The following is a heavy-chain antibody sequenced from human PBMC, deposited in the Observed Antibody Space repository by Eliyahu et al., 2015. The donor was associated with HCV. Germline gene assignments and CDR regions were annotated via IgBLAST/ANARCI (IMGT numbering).Heavy chain of an antibody. CDR3: ATATRDYYDSSGSYFDY. V-gene: IGHV4-59*01. D-gene: IGHD3-22*01. J-gene: IGHJ4*02. CDR2: IYYSGSA. CDR1: GGSITTYY. Sequence: QVQLQESGPGLVKPSETLSLTCTVSGGSITTYYWSWIRQPPPQGLEWIGYIYYSGSANYSPSLKSRVAISVDTSKKQFSLKLSSVTAADTAVYYCATATRDYYDSSGSYFDYWGQGTLVTVSS.